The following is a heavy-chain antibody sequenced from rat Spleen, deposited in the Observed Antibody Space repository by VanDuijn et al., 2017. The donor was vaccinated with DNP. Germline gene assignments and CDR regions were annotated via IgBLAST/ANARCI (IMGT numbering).Heavy chain of an antibody. CDR3: VRWNSGHFDY. CDR1: GFSFSDYN. V-gene: IGHV5-22*01. CDR2: IGSAAYAP. D-gene: IGHD4-3*01. J-gene: IGHJ2*01. Sequence: EVQLVESGGGLVQPGRSLKLSCAASGFSFSDYNMVWVRQAPTKGLEWVAYIGSAAYAPYYGDSVKGRFTISRDNAKSTLYLQMNSLRSEDMATYYCVRWNSGHFDYWGQGVMVTVSS.